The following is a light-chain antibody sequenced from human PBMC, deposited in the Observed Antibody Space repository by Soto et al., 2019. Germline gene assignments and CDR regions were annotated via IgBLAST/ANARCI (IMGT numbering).Light chain of an antibody. CDR3: QPFNSYPIT. CDR1: QDISGA. CDR2: DVS. V-gene: IGKV1-13*02. Sequence: AIQVTQSPSSLSASLGDRVTITCRASQDISGALAWYQQKPGKAPKLLVYDVSTLECGVPSRFSGSGSGTEFTLTISILQPEDFGTYYCQPFNSYPITFGHGTRLEIK. J-gene: IGKJ5*01.